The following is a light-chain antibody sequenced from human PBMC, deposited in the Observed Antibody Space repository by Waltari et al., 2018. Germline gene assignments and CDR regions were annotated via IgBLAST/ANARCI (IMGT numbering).Light chain of an antibody. CDR1: SSAVGGYNY. Sequence: QSALTQPPSASGSPGQSVTIACTATSSAVGGYNYVSWYQQHPGKAPKGKIYEFNKRPSGVPDRVSGSKSGNTSSLTVSGLQADDEADYYCSSYAGSNDLLFGGGTKLTVL. CDR3: SSYAGSNDLL. CDR2: EFN. V-gene: IGLV2-8*01. J-gene: IGLJ2*01.